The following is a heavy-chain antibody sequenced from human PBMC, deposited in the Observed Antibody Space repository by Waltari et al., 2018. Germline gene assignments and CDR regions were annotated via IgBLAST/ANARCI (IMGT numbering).Heavy chain of an antibody. CDR1: GFTIRTYW. D-gene: IGHD2-2*01. CDR3: ARNHGQSSNDVYFDY. J-gene: IGHJ4*02. Sequence: QLVASGGGLVQPGGSMRLSCVAAGFTIRTYWMSWVRQDPGKGLEWVANINEDGNEKYYGESVKGRFTVSRDNAKNSLYLQMNSLRDEDTAVYYCARNHGQSSNDVYFDYWGQGTLVTVSS. V-gene: IGHV3-7*02. CDR2: INEDGNEK.